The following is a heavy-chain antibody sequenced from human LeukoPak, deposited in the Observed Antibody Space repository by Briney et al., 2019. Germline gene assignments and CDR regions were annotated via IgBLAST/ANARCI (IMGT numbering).Heavy chain of an antibody. CDR1: GYKFTTYG. Sequence: ASMKVSCKASGYKFTTYGLAWVRQAPGHGPEYVGWIDTRNGLTEYSEKFRDRVTMTIDTSANTAFMDLRSLRSHDTAIYYCVRLSGQWLVHSYFDHWGQGTQVIVSS. CDR3: VRLSGQWLVHSYFDH. V-gene: IGHV1-18*01. D-gene: IGHD6-19*01. CDR2: IDTRNGLT. J-gene: IGHJ4*02.